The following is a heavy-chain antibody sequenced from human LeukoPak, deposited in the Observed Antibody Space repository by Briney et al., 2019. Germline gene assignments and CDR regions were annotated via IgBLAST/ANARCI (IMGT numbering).Heavy chain of an antibody. CDR2: TYYRSKWYN. J-gene: IGHJ4*02. CDR3: AREIVVVVAATTNFGRLYYFDY. Sequence: SQTLSLTCAISGDSVSSNSAAWNWIRQSPSRGLEWLGRTYYRSKWYNDYAVSVKSRITINPDTSKNQFSLQLNSVTPEDTAVYYCAREIVVVVAATTNFGRLYYFDYWGQGTLVTVSS. CDR1: GDSVSSNSAA. D-gene: IGHD2-15*01. V-gene: IGHV6-1*01.